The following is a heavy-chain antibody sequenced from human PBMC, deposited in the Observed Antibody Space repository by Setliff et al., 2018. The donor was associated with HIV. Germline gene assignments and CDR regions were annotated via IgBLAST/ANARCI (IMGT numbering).Heavy chain of an antibody. V-gene: IGHV1-3*03. CDR3: ATVYQARRLAYYFDY. D-gene: IGHD1-1*01. J-gene: IGHJ4*02. CDR2: INVGKGNT. Sequence: ASVKVSCKASGYTFTTYAIHWVRQAPGQSLEWMGWINVGKGNTKYSQDLQGRVTITRDTSASTAYMELNSLRSEDTAVYYCATVYQARRLAYYFDYWGQGTLVTVSS. CDR1: GYTFTTYA.